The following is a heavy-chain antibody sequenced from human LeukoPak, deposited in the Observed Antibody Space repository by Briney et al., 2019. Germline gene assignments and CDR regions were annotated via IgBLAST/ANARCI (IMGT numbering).Heavy chain of an antibody. CDR2: TSSDGSKT. J-gene: IGHJ4*02. CDR3: ARHRSGDQFDY. D-gene: IGHD5-12*01. V-gene: IGHV3-74*01. Sequence: GGSLRLSCAASGFTFSNYWMDWVRQAPGKGLVWVSRTSSDGSKTAYADSVQGRFAISRDNAKNTLYLQMSSLRAEDTAVYYCARHRSGDQFDYWGQGTLVTVSS. CDR1: GFTFSNYW.